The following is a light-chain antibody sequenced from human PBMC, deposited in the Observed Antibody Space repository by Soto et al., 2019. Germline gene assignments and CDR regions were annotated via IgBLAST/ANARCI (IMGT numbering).Light chain of an antibody. V-gene: IGLV2-8*01. Sequence: LTQPPSASGFRGQSVTISCTGTSSDVGYYDYVSWYQQHPGKAPKLVIYEVTKRPSGVPDRVSASKSGNTASLTVSGLRAEDEADYYCRSYAGSNNFVFGSGTKVTVL. CDR2: EVT. CDR1: SSDVGYYDY. J-gene: IGLJ1*01. CDR3: RSYAGSNNFV.